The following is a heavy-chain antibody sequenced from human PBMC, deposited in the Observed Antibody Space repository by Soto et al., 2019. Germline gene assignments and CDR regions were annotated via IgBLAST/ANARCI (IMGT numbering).Heavy chain of an antibody. J-gene: IGHJ5*02. CDR2: IYHSGST. D-gene: IGHD2-15*01. V-gene: IGHV4-38-2*01. CDR1: GYSISSGYY. Sequence: KTSETLSLTCAVSGYSISSGYYWGWIRQPPGKGLEWIGSIYHSGSTYYNPSLKSRVTISVDTSKNQFSLKLSSVTAADTAVYYCARTLLASDIVVVVAATGGGWFDPWGQGTLVTVSS. CDR3: ARTLLASDIVVVVAATGGGWFDP.